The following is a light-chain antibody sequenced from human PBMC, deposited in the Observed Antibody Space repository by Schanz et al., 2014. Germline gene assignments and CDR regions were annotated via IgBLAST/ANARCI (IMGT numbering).Light chain of an antibody. V-gene: IGLV2-14*03. J-gene: IGLJ3*02. CDR1: SSDVGGYNY. Sequence: QSVLTQPASVSGSPGQSITISCTGTSSDVGGYNYVSWYQHHPGKAPKLMIYDVSNRPSGVSNRFSGSKSGNTASLTISGLQAEDEADYYCSSYTTTPWRVFGGGTKLTVL. CDR3: SSYTTTPWRV. CDR2: DVS.